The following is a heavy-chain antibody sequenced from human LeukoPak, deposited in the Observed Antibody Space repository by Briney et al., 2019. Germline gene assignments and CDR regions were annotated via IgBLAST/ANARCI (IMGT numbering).Heavy chain of an antibody. J-gene: IGHJ4*02. CDR2: ISYDGSNK. CDR1: RFTFSSYA. V-gene: IGHV3-30-3*01. Sequence: QPGRSLRLSCAASRFTFSSYAMHWVRQAPGKGLEWVAVISYDGSNKYYADSVKGRFTISRDNSKNTLYLQMNSLRAEDTAVYYCASKAPFDYWGQGTLVTVSS. CDR3: ASKAPFDY.